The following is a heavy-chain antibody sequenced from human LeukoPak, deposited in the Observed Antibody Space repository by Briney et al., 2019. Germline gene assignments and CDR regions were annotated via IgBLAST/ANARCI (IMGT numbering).Heavy chain of an antibody. Sequence: ASVKVSCKTSGYTFTNYAMNWVRQAPGQGLEWMGWIHPSTGNPTYAQGFTGRFVFSLDNSVSTTYLQISSLKAEDTAVYYCARAFQSLGGLSLPDYWGQGTLVTVSS. CDR3: ARAFQSLGGLSLPDY. CDR2: IHPSTGNP. CDR1: GYTFTNYA. D-gene: IGHD3-16*02. V-gene: IGHV7-4-1*02. J-gene: IGHJ4*02.